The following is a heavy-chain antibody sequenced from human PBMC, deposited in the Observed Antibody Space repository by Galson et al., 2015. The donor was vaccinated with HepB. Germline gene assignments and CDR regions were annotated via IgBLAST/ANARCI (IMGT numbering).Heavy chain of an antibody. Sequence: SLRLSCAASGFTFSSYWMHWVRQAPGKGLVWVSRIKRDGSGTTYADSVKGRFTISRDNSKNTVYLQMNSLRAEDTAVYYCAGAGEYSNPWGQGSLVTVSS. D-gene: IGHD4-11*01. CDR3: AGAGEYSNP. CDR1: GFTFSSYW. J-gene: IGHJ5*02. V-gene: IGHV3-74*01. CDR2: IKRDGSGT.